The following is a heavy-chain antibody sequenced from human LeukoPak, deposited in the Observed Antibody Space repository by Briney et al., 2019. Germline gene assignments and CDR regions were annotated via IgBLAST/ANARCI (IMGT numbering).Heavy chain of an antibody. Sequence: ASVKVSCKASGYSFTSYGISWVRQAPGQGLEWMGWISAYNGNTNYAQRLQGRVTMTTDTSTSTAYMELRSLTSDDTAVYYCVRVPSGGPFDYWGQGTLVTVSS. CDR2: ISAYNGNT. J-gene: IGHJ4*02. V-gene: IGHV1-18*01. D-gene: IGHD2-15*01. CDR1: GYSFTSYG. CDR3: VRVPSGGPFDY.